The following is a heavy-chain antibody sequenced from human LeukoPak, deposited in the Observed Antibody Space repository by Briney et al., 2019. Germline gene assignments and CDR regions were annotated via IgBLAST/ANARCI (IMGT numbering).Heavy chain of an antibody. CDR1: GGSISSYY. CDR2: IYYSGST. J-gene: IGHJ4*02. D-gene: IGHD6-6*01. V-gene: IGHV4-59*01. CDR3: ARSEYSSSSQHFGY. Sequence: PSETLSLTCTVSGGSISSYYWGWIRQPPGKGLEWIGYIYYSGSTNYNPSLKSRVTISVDTSKNQFSLKLSSVTAADTAVYYCARSEYSSSSQHFGYWGQGTLVTVSS.